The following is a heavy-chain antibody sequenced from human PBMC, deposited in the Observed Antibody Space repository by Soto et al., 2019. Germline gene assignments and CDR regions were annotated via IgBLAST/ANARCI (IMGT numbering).Heavy chain of an antibody. Sequence: PGGSKRLSSRAAELKCGVYDRHWVSKKKGKGLEWVAIIRFDESNKYYGDSVKGRFTISRDNSKNTLYLQMNSLRADDTAVYYCARDLRIPAAGPPGGYYGMDVWGQGTTVTVSS. V-gene: IGHV3-30*02. CDR3: ARDLRIPAAGPPGGYYGMDV. J-gene: IGHJ6*02. CDR2: IRFDESNK. D-gene: IGHD6-13*01. CDR1: ELKCGVYD.